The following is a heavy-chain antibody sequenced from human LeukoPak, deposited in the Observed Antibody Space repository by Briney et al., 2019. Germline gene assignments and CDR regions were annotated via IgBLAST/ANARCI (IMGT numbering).Heavy chain of an antibody. V-gene: IGHV4-39*01. D-gene: IGHD2-15*01. CDR3: ARHLGYCSGGSCHGSWFDP. Sequence: SETLSLTCTVSGGSISSTSYYWGWIRQPPGKGLEWIVSIYSGGSTYYNPSLKSRITISVDTSNNQFSLRLSSVTAADTAFYYCARHLGYCSGGSCHGSWFDPWGQGTLVTVSS. CDR1: GGSISSTSYY. J-gene: IGHJ5*02. CDR2: IYSGGST.